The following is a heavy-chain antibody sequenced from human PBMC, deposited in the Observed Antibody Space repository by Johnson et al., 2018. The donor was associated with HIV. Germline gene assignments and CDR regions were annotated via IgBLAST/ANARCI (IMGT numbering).Heavy chain of an antibody. Sequence: VQLVESGGGVVQPGGSLRLSCAASGFTFSSYGMHWVRQAPEKGLEWISYISGSGSTIYYADSVKGRFTIYRDTAKNSLYLQMNSLRDVDTAVYYCARDGRGLDAFDIWGQGTMVTVSS. CDR3: ARDGRGLDAFDI. J-gene: IGHJ3*02. CDR2: ISGSGSTI. D-gene: IGHD3/OR15-3a*01. CDR1: GFTFSSYG. V-gene: IGHV3-48*02.